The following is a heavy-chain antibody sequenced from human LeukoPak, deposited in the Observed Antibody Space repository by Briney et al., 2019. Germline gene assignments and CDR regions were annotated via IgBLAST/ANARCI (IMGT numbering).Heavy chain of an antibody. D-gene: IGHD6-19*01. V-gene: IGHV3-20*04. Sequence: GGSLRLSCAASGFTFDDYGLSWVRQAPGKGLEWVSTINWNGGSTVYADSVKGRFTISRDNAKNSLYLQMNSLRAEDTALYYCARVSDISVAAYFDYWGQGTLVTVSS. CDR1: GFTFDDYG. CDR2: INWNGGST. CDR3: ARVSDISVAAYFDY. J-gene: IGHJ4*02.